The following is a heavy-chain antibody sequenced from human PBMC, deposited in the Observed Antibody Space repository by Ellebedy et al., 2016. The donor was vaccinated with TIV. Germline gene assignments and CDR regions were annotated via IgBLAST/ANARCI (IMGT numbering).Heavy chain of an antibody. Sequence: GESLKISCAASGFTFSSYSMNWVRQAPGKGLEWISYINSGSSSIYYADSVKGRFTISRDNAKNSLYLQMNSLRAEDTAVYYCGRDDPFETGAPDYWGQGTLVTVSS. CDR1: GFTFSSYS. D-gene: IGHD3-10*01. V-gene: IGHV3-48*01. J-gene: IGHJ4*02. CDR3: GRDDPFETGAPDY. CDR2: INSGSSSI.